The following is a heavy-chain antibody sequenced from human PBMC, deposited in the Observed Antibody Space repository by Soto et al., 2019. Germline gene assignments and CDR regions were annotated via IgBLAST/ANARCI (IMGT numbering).Heavy chain of an antibody. Sequence: PGGSLRLSCAASGFTFSSYAMSWVRQAPGKGLEWVSAISGSGGSTYYADSVKGRFTISRDNSKNTLYLQMNSLRAEDTAVYYCAKDQLPGIAAAGFDYWGQGTLVTAPQ. CDR2: ISGSGGST. J-gene: IGHJ4*02. CDR3: AKDQLPGIAAAGFDY. CDR1: GFTFSSYA. D-gene: IGHD6-13*01. V-gene: IGHV3-23*01.